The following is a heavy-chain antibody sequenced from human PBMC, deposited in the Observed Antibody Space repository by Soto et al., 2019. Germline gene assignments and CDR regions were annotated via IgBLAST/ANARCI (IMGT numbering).Heavy chain of an antibody. CDR3: AKDIGRIAARAGISYFQH. CDR2: ISWNSCSI. D-gene: IGHD6-6*01. CDR1: GFTFSSYS. J-gene: IGHJ1*01. Sequence: PGGSLRLSCAASGFTFSSYSMNWVRQAPGKGLECVSGISWNSCSIGYADSVKGRFTISRDNAKNSLYLQMNSLRAEDTALYYCAKDIGRIAARAGISYFQHWGQGSLVTVSS. V-gene: IGHV3-9*01.